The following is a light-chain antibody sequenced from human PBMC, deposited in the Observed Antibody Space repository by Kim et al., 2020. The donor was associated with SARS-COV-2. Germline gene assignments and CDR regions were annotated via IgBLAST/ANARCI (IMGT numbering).Light chain of an antibody. J-gene: IGKJ2*01. CDR3: QQSHNIPFT. CDR2: SIS. V-gene: IGKV1-39*01. CDR1: QSLTSP. Sequence: ASIGYKLHHHCPNSQSLTSPLNWYQHKPGKAPSLLIYSISTLQDGVPSRFSGSGSGTDFTLTISSLQLEDFATYYCQQSHNIPFTFGQGTKLEI.